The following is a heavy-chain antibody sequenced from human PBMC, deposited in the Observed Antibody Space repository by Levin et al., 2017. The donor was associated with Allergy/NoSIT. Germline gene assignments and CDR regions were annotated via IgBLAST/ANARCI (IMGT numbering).Heavy chain of an antibody. D-gene: IGHD3-10*01. J-gene: IGHJ4*02. CDR3: ARLPIRMLRGIMTD. V-gene: IGHV4-59*08. CDR2: IYNSGST. CDR1: GDSISTYY. Sequence: SETLSLTCTVSGDSISTYYWSWIRQPPGKGLEWIGYIYNSGSTNYNPSLKSRVTMSIDTSKKQFSLKLSSVTAADTAVYYCARLPIRMLRGIMTDWGQGTLVTVSS.